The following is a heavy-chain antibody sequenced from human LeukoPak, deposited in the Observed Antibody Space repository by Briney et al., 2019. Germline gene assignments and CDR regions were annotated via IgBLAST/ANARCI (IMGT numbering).Heavy chain of an antibody. V-gene: IGHV5-51*01. D-gene: IGHD4-11*01. CDR3: ARQVHLYSNYRRNYYYYMDV. Sequence: GESLKISCKGSGFSFTSYWIGWVRQVPGKGLEWMGIIYPGDPGTRYNPSFQGQVTISADKSISTAYLQWSSLNASDTAMYYCARQVHLYSNYRRNYYYYMDVWGKGTTVSVSS. J-gene: IGHJ6*03. CDR1: GFSFTSYW. CDR2: IYPGDPGT.